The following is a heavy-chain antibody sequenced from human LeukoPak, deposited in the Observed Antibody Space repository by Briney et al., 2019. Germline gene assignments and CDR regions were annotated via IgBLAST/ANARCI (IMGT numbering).Heavy chain of an antibody. CDR2: IRYDGSNK. CDR1: GFTFSSYG. CDR3: AKDPCSGGSCYSASFDY. Sequence: PGGSLRLSYAASGFTFSSYGMHWVRQAPGKGLEWVAFIRYDGSNKYYADSVKGRFTISRDNSKNTLYLQMNSLRAEDTAVYYCAKDPCSGGSCYSASFDYWGQGTLVTVSS. J-gene: IGHJ4*02. D-gene: IGHD2-15*01. V-gene: IGHV3-30*02.